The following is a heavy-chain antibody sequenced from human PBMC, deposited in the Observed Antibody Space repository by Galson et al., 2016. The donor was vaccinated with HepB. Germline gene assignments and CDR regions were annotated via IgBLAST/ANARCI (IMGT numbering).Heavy chain of an antibody. D-gene: IGHD2-15*01. Sequence: TLSLTCTVSGGSISSGGYYWSWIRQHPGKGLEWIGYIYYSGSTYYNPSLKSRVTISVDTSKNQFSLRLSSVTAADTAVYYCARATTDQQYCSGSTCYSTNWFDPWGQGTLVTVSS. CDR2: IYYSGST. CDR1: GGSISSGGYY. V-gene: IGHV4-31*03. J-gene: IGHJ5*02. CDR3: ARATTDQQYCSGSTCYSTNWFDP.